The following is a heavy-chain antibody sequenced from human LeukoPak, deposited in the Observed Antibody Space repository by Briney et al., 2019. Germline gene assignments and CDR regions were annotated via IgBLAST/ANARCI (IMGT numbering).Heavy chain of an antibody. Sequence: SETLSLTCAVYGGSFSDYYWTWIRQPPGKGLEWIGEINHSGSPNNNPSLKSRVTISVDTSKNQFSLKLSSVTAADTAVYYCARGCNSGSHDYYYYYMDVGGKGTTVTVPS. CDR2: INHSGSP. CDR3: ARGCNSGSHDYYYYYMDV. J-gene: IGHJ6*03. CDR1: GGSFSDYY. V-gene: IGHV4-34*01. D-gene: IGHD1-26*01.